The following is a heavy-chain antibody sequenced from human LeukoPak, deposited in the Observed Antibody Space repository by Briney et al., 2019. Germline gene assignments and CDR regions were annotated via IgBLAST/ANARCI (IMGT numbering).Heavy chain of an antibody. CDR2: ISAYNGNT. CDR1: GYTFTGYY. CDR3: ARDESSSSDYFDY. Sequence: ASVKVSCKASGYTFTGYYMHWVRQAPGQGLEWMGWISAYNGNTNYAQKLQGRVTMTTDTSTSTAYMELRSLRSDDTAVYYCARDESSSSDYFDYWGQGTLVTVSS. D-gene: IGHD6-6*01. V-gene: IGHV1-18*04. J-gene: IGHJ4*02.